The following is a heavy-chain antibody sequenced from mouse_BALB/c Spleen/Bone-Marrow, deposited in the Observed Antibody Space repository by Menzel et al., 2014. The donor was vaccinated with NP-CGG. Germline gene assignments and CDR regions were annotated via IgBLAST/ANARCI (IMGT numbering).Heavy chain of an antibody. V-gene: IGHV1-9*01. Sequence: VMLVESGAELMKPGASVKISCKATGYTFSSYWIDWVKQRPGHGLEWIGEILPGSGSTDYNERFKGKATFAADTSSNTAYMQLSSLTSEDSAVYYCTRSSGSSTSWFAYWGQGTLVTVSA. J-gene: IGHJ3*01. D-gene: IGHD1-1*01. CDR1: GYTFSSYW. CDR3: TRSSGSSTSWFAY. CDR2: ILPGSGST.